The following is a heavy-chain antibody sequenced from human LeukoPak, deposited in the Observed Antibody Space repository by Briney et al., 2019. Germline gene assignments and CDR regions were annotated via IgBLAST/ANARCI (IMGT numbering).Heavy chain of an antibody. CDR3: ARDSGDPVVVTAIVS. CDR2: IHTRGNT. Sequence: SETLSLTCTVSGGSISSYYWSWIRQPAGKGLEWIGRIHTRGNTKYNPSLKSRVTMSVDTSKNQFSLKLSSVTAADTAVYYCARDSGDPVVVTAIVSWGQGTLVTVSS. V-gene: IGHV4-4*07. CDR1: GGSISSYY. D-gene: IGHD2-21*02. J-gene: IGHJ4*02.